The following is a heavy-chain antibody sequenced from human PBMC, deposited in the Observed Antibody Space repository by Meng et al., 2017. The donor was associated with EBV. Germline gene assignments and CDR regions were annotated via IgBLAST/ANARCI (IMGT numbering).Heavy chain of an antibody. J-gene: IGHJ4*02. CDR2: ISAYNGNT. CDR3: ARDSAVGATSFDY. D-gene: IGHD1-26*01. CDR1: CYTFTSYD. Sequence: LVHSVADVNNHGATSKVPCQASCYTFTSYDISLVRHATGQGLEWMGWISAYNGNTKYAQKLQGRVTMTTDTSTSTAYMELRSLRSDDTAVYYCARDSAVGATSFDYWGQGTLVTVSS. V-gene: IGHV1-18*04.